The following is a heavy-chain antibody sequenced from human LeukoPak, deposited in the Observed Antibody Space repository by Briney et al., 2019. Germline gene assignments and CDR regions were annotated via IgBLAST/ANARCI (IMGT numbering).Heavy chain of an antibody. D-gene: IGHD3-10*01. J-gene: IGHJ6*02. CDR1: GFNVSTNY. CDR2: IYSGGSA. Sequence: GGSLRLSCAASGFNVSTNYMSWVRQAPGKGLEWVSIIYSGGSAYYADSVKGRFTISRDNSKNTLYLQMNGLGAEDTAVYYCASGGVLWFGELLTYYHGMDVWGQGTTVTVSS. V-gene: IGHV3-66*01. CDR3: ASGGVLWFGELLTYYHGMDV.